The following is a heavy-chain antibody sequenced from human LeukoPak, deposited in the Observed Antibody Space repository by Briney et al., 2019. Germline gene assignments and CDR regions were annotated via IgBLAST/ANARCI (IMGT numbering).Heavy chain of an antibody. V-gene: IGHV1-8*02. J-gene: IGHJ6*02. CDR1: GGTFSNYA. CDR2: MNPNSGNT. Sequence: ASVKVSCKASGGTFSNYAISWVRRAPGQGLEWMGWMNPNSGNTGYAQKFQGRVTMTRNTSISTAYMELSSLRSEDTAVYYCARGKRVVAAEWYYYYYGMDVWGRGTTVTVSS. CDR3: ARGKRVVAAEWYYYYYGMDV. D-gene: IGHD2-15*01.